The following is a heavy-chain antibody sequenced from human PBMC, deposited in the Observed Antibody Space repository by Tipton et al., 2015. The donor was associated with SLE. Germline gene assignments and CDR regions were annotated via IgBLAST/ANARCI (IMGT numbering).Heavy chain of an antibody. CDR3: ARDLGAGWGGHWYFDL. V-gene: IGHV4-4*08. CDR2: LYTSGTT. J-gene: IGHJ2*01. D-gene: IGHD3-16*01. CDR1: GASINSNY. Sequence: TLSLTCTVSGASINSNYWTWIRQPPGKGLEWIGYLYTSGTTKYNPSLQSRVTISVDTPKNQFSLKLSSVTTADTAVYYCARDLGAGWGGHWYFDLWGRGTLLTVSS.